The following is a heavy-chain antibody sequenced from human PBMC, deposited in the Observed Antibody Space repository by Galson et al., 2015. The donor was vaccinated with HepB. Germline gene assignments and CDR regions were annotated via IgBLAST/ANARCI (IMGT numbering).Heavy chain of an antibody. CDR3: VRGLYEFWGGYRPDTFDI. D-gene: IGHD3/OR15-3a*01. CDR1: GFALNSYS. V-gene: IGHV3-21*06. J-gene: IGHJ3*02. CDR2: ISRSSSYI. Sequence: SLRLSCATSGFALNSYSVNWIRQAPGKGLEWVASISRSSSYIHYVDSVKGRFTISRDNAKNSMDLQMNGLREDDTAVYFCVRGLYEFWGGYRPDTFDIWGQGTMVTVSS.